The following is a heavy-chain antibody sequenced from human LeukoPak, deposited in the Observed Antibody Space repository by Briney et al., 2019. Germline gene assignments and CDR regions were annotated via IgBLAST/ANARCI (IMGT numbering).Heavy chain of an antibody. CDR3: AKDHLGFLEWLFSY. CDR1: GYTFTSYA. V-gene: IGHV7-4-1*02. CDR2: INTNTGNP. J-gene: IGHJ4*02. Sequence: GASVKVSCKASGYTFTSYAMNWVRQAPGQGLEWMGWINTNTGNPTYAQGFTGRFVFSLDTSVSTAYLQISSLKAEDTAVYYCAKDHLGFLEWLFSYWGQGTLVAVSS. D-gene: IGHD3-3*01.